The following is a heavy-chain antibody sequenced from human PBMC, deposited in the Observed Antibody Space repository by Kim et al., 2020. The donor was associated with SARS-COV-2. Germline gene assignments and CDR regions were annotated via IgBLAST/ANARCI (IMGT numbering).Heavy chain of an antibody. CDR3: ARAPSYGSGSIRYGMDV. CDR2: IYYSGST. Sequence: SETLSLTCTVSGGSISSGDYYWSWIRQPPGKGLEWIGYIYYSGSTYYNPSLKSRVTISVDTSKNQFSLKLSSVTAADTAVYYCARAPSYGSGSIRYGMDVWGQGTTVTVSS. V-gene: IGHV4-30-4*01. CDR1: GGSISSGDYY. D-gene: IGHD3-10*01. J-gene: IGHJ6*02.